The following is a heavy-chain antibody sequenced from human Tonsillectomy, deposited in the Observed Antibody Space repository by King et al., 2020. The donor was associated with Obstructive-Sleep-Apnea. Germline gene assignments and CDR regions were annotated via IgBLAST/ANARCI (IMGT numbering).Heavy chain of an antibody. V-gene: IGHV3-30*04. J-gene: IGHJ6*02. CDR1: GFTFSSYA. CDR3: ARVRPRTTDDYYYYGMDV. D-gene: IGHD4-17*01. CDR2: ISYDGSNK. Sequence: VQLVESGGGVVQPGRSLRLSCAASGFTFSSYAMHWVRQAPGKGRAWVAVISYDGSNKYYADSVKGRFTISRDNSKNTLYLQMNSLRAEDTPVYYCARVRPRTTDDYYYYGMDVWGQGTTVTVSS.